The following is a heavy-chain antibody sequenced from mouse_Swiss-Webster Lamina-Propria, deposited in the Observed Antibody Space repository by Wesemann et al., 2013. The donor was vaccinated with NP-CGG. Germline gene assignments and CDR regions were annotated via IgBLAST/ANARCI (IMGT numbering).Heavy chain of an antibody. J-gene: IGHJ1*01. V-gene: IGHV5-17*02. CDR3: ARGYWYFDV. Sequence: EYAGGLVQPGGSRKLSCAASGFTFSSFGMHWVRQAPEKGLEWVAYISSGSSTIYYADTVKGRFTISRDNPKNTLFLQMTSLRSEDTAMYYCARGYWYFDVWGAGTTVTVSS. CDR2: ISSGSSTI. CDR1: GFTFSSFG.